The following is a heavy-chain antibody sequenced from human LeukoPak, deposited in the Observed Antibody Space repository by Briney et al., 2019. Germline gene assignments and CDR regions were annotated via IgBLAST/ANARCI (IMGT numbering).Heavy chain of an antibody. J-gene: IGHJ4*02. Sequence: GGSLRLSCAASGFTFSSYVMTWVRQAPGKGLEWVSSIIDTGRSTYYADSAKGRFIISRDNSKNTVYLEMNGLRAEDTAVYYCAVDVAAISTRVHYWGQGTLVTVSS. CDR3: AVDVAAISTRVHY. CDR1: GFTFSSYV. V-gene: IGHV3-23*01. D-gene: IGHD2-2*01. CDR2: IIDTGRST.